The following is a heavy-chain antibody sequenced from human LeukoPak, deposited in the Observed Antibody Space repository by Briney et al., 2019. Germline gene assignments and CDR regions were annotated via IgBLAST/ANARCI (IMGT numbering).Heavy chain of an antibody. CDR3: AKDRGFSGSYYGVDR. D-gene: IGHD1-26*01. CDR1: GFTFAGSA. J-gene: IGHJ5*02. Sequence: GGSLRLSCAPSGFTFAGSAMGWVRQAPGKGLEWVSSISGSGGDTYYADSVKGRFTISKDSSKNTLHLQMNSLRPEDTVVYYWAKDRGFSGSYYGVDRWGQGTLVTVSS. CDR2: ISGSGGDT. V-gene: IGHV3-23*01.